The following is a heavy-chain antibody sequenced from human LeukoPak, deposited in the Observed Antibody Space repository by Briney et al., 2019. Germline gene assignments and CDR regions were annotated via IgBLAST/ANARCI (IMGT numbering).Heavy chain of an antibody. CDR2: IYYSGGT. V-gene: IGHV4-59*01. Sequence: PSETLSLTCTVSGGSISSYYWSWIRQPPGKGLEWIGYIYYSGGTNYNPSLKSRVTISVDTSKNQFSLKRSSVTAADTAVYYCARGRNVWFGELSRGGLVDYWGQGTLVTVSS. CDR3: ARGRNVWFGELSRGGLVDY. D-gene: IGHD3-10*01. CDR1: GGSISSYY. J-gene: IGHJ4*02.